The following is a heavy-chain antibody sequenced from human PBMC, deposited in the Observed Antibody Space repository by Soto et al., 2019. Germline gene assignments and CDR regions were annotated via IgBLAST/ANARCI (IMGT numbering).Heavy chain of an antibody. J-gene: IGHJ4*02. CDR2: INSDGSST. CDR1: GFTFSSYW. V-gene: IGHV3-74*01. Sequence: EVQLVESGGGLVQPGGSLRLSCAASGFTFSSYWMHWVRQAPGKGLVWVSRINSDGSSTSYADSVKGRFTISRDNAKNTLYLQMNSLRDEDTAVYYCVVAVAGPTAIGYWGQGTLVTGSS. CDR3: VVAVAGPTAIGY. D-gene: IGHD6-19*01.